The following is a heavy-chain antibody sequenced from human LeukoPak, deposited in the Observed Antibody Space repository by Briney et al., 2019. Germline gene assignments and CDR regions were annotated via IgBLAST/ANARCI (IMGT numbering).Heavy chain of an antibody. CDR3: AKDISSGYSSSYGAFDI. D-gene: IGHD6-6*01. Sequence: GGSLRLSWAASGFTFRSYGMHWIRQAPGKGLEWVAFIRYDGSNKYYADSVKGRFTISRDNSKNTLYLQMNSLRAEDTAVYYCAKDISSGYSSSYGAFDIWGQGTMVTVSS. CDR2: IRYDGSNK. J-gene: IGHJ3*02. CDR1: GFTFRSYG. V-gene: IGHV3-30*02.